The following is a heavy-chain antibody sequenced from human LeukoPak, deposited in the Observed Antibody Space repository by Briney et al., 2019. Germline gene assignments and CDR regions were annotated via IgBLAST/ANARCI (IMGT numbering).Heavy chain of an antibody. CDR3: ATLPGFVRGNY. CDR1: GYTFTDYY. J-gene: IGHJ4*02. V-gene: IGHV1-69-2*01. CDR2: VDPEDGET. Sequence: ASVKISCKVSGYTFTDYYMHWVHQAPGKGLEWMGLVDPEDGETIYAEKFQGRVTITADASTDTAYMELSSLRSEDTAVYYCATLPGFVRGNYWGQGTLVTVSS. D-gene: IGHD3-10*01.